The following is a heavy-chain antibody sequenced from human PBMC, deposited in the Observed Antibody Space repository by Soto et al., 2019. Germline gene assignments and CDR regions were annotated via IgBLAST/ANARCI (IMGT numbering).Heavy chain of an antibody. CDR3: AKEGGVGTAMVTSYFDY. D-gene: IGHD5-18*01. CDR1: GITFSNYA. CDR2: ISGSGTGT. J-gene: IGHJ4*02. V-gene: IGHV3-23*01. Sequence: EVQLLESGGGLVQPGGSLRLSCAASGITFSNYALSWVRQAPGKGLEWVSGISGSGTGTYYADSVKGRFTISRDNSKSTVYLHMNSLRADDTAIYYCAKEGGVGTAMVTSYFDYWGQGTLVTVSS.